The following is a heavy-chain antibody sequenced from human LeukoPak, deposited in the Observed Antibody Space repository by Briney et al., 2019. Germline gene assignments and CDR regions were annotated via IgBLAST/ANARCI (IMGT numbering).Heavy chain of an antibody. J-gene: IGHJ5*02. CDR1: GFTFSAYT. V-gene: IGHV3-21*01. Sequence: GGSLRLSCAASGFTFSAYTMNWVRQAPGKGLEWVSAVSSNSAYIYYADSLRGRFTISRDNAKSLLYLQINSLRADDTAVYYCAREGRRRRASNFDWLDPWGQGTLVTVSS. D-gene: IGHD3-10*01. CDR3: AREGRRRRASNFDWLDP. CDR2: VSSNSAYI.